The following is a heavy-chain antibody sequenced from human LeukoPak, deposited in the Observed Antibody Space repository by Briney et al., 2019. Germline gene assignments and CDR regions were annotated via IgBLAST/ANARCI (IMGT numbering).Heavy chain of an antibody. Sequence: GGSLRLSCAASGFTFSSYWMHWVRQAPGKGLVWVSRIKSDGSSTSYADSVKGRFTISRGNAKNTLYLQMNSLRAEDTAVYYCARDQYSSGPRPIDYWGQGTLVTVSS. CDR3: ARDQYSSGPRPIDY. CDR2: IKSDGSST. V-gene: IGHV3-74*01. J-gene: IGHJ4*02. D-gene: IGHD5-18*01. CDR1: GFTFSSYW.